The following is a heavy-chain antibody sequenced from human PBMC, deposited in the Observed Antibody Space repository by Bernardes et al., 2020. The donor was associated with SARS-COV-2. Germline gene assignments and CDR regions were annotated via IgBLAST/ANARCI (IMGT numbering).Heavy chain of an antibody. CDR1: GFTFSSYA. V-gene: IGHV3-23*01. Sequence: GGSLRLSCATSGFTFSSYAMTWVRQAPGKGLEWVSAISGSGGSTFYADSVKGRFTISRDNSKNTLYLQMHSLRAEDAAVYFCAKAFHYYDSSGYYRGDYFYYYGMDVWGQGTTVTVSS. D-gene: IGHD3-22*01. J-gene: IGHJ6*02. CDR3: AKAFHYYDSSGYYRGDYFYYYGMDV. CDR2: ISGSGGST.